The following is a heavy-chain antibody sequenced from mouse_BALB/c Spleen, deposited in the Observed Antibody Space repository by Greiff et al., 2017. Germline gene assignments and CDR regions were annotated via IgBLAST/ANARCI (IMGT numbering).Heavy chain of an antibody. CDR3: AREEGGDTAAMDY. CDR2: ISCYNGAT. V-gene: IGHV1S34*01. J-gene: IGHJ4*01. CDR1: GYSFTGYY. Sequence: LVKTGASVKISCKASGYSFTGYYMHWVKQSHGKSLEWIGYISCYNGATSYNQKFKGKATFTVDTSSSTAYMQFNSLTSEDSAVYYCAREEGGDTAAMDYWGQGTSVTVSS. D-gene: IGHD1-2*01.